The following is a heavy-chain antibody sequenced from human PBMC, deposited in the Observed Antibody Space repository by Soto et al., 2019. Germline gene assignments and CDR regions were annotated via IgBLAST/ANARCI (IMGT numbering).Heavy chain of an antibody. V-gene: IGHV4-34*01. CDR3: ARAHSSSHDY. CDR2: INHSGST. J-gene: IGHJ4*02. CDR1: GGSFSGYY. D-gene: IGHD6-6*01. Sequence: ASETLSLTCAVYGGSFSGYYWSWIRQPPGKGLEWIGEINHSGSTNYNPSLKSRVTISVDTSKNQFSLKLSSVTAADTAVYYCARAHSSSHDYWGQGTLVTVSS.